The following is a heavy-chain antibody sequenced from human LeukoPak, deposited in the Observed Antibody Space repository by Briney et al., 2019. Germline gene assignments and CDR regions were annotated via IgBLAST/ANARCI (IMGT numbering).Heavy chain of an antibody. V-gene: IGHV4-31*03. CDR2: IYYSGST. CDR3: ASADYEDTFDI. Sequence: PSETLSPTCTVSGGSISSGGYYWSWIRQHPGKGLEWIGYIYYSGSTYYNPSLKSRLTISVDTSKNQFSLKLSSVTAADTAVYYCASADYEDTFDIWGQGTMVTVSS. J-gene: IGHJ3*02. D-gene: IGHD4-17*01. CDR1: GGSISSGGYY.